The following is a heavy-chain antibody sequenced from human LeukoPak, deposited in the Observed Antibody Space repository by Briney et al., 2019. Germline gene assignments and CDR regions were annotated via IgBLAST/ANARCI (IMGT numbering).Heavy chain of an antibody. CDR1: GGSISSYY. D-gene: IGHD1-14*01. CDR3: AREAHRDAFDI. V-gene: IGHV4-4*07. Sequence: SETLSLTCTVSGGSISSYYWSWIRQPAGKGLEWIGSIYYSGSTYYNPSLKSRVTISVDTSKNQFSLKLSSVTAADTAVYYCAREAHRDAFDIWGQGTMVTVSS. CDR2: IYYSGST. J-gene: IGHJ3*02.